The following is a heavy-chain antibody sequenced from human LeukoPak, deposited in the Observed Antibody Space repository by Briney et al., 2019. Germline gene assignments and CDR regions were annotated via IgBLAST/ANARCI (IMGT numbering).Heavy chain of an antibody. CDR2: FDPEDGET. J-gene: IGHJ3*02. CDR3: ARDQQWLITGEDAFDI. D-gene: IGHD6-19*01. V-gene: IGHV1-24*01. CDR1: GYTLTELS. Sequence: GASVKVSCKVSGYTLTELSMHWVRQAPGKGLEWMGGFDPEDGETIYAQKFQGRVTMTEDTSTDTAYMELSSLRSEDTAVYYCARDQQWLITGEDAFDIWGQGTMVTVSS.